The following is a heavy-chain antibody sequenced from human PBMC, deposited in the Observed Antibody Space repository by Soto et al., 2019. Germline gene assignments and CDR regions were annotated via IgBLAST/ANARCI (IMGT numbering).Heavy chain of an antibody. CDR1: GDSVSSNSAA. D-gene: IGHD3-16*01. CDR2: TYYRSKWYS. V-gene: IGHV6-1*01. CDR3: ARTGGPIDS. Sequence: PSQTLSLTWAISGDSVSSNSAAWNWIRQSPSRGFEWLGRTYYRSKWYSEYAVSVKGRITINPDPSKNHFSLQLNSVTPEDAAVYYCARTGGPIDSWGQGTLVTVSS. J-gene: IGHJ4*02.